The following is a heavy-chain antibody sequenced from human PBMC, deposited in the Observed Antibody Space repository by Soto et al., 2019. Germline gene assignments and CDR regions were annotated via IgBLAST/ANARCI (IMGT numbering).Heavy chain of an antibody. Sequence: GWSLRLSCAASGFTFSSYWMHWVRQAPGKGLVWVSRMNSDGSTTNYADSVKGRFTISRDNARNTLYLHMNSLRAEDTDVYYCARDLGGYYYWGQGNMVTV. CDR2: MNSDGSTT. CDR3: ARDLGGYYY. J-gene: IGHJ4*02. D-gene: IGHD2-21*02. V-gene: IGHV3-74*01. CDR1: GFTFSSYW.